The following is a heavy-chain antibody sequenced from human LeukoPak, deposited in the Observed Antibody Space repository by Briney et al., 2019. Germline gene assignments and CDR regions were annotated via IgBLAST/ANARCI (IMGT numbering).Heavy chain of an antibody. Sequence: PSQTLSLTCTVSGGSISSGSYYWSWIRQPAGKGLEWIGRIYTSGSTNYNPSLKSRVTISVDTSKNQFSLKLSSVTAADTAVYYCARRGSLHSPANPWGQGTLVTVSS. V-gene: IGHV4-61*02. CDR2: IYTSGST. CDR3: ARRGSLHSPANP. CDR1: GGSISSGSYY. D-gene: IGHD4-23*01. J-gene: IGHJ5*02.